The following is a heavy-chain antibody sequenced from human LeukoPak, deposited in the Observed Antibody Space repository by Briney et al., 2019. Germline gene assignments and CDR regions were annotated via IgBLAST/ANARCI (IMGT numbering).Heavy chain of an antibody. V-gene: IGHV4-39*01. CDR1: GGSISSSSYY. Sequence: PSETLSLTCTVSGGSISSSSYYWGWIRQPPGKGLEWIGSIYYSGSTYYNPSLKSRVTISVDTSKNQFSLKLSSVTAADTAVYYCARGPYSGIATFDYWGQGTLVTVSS. D-gene: IGHD5-12*01. J-gene: IGHJ4*02. CDR3: ARGPYSGIATFDY. CDR2: IYYSGST.